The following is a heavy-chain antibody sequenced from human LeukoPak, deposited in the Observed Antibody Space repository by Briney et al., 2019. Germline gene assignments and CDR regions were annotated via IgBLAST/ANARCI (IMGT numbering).Heavy chain of an antibody. CDR2: IIPIFGTA. Sequence: SVKVSCKASGGTFSSYAISWVRQAPGQGLEWMGRIIPIFGTANYAQKFQGRVTITTDESTSTAYMELSSLRSEDTAVYYCARLVVVVPADTDAFNIWGQGTMVTVSS. V-gene: IGHV1-69*05. D-gene: IGHD2-2*01. CDR1: GGTFSSYA. CDR3: ARLVVVVPADTDAFNI. J-gene: IGHJ3*02.